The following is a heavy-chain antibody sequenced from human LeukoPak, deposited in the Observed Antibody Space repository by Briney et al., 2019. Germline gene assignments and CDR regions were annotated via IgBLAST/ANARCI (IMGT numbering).Heavy chain of an antibody. CDR1: GFTFSSHT. CDR2: ISGSGGST. D-gene: IGHD4-17*01. CDR3: AKSYYGDYGFDY. Sequence: GRSLRLSCAASGFTFSSHTMSWVRQAPGKGLEWVSSISGSGGSTYHADSVKGRFTISRDNSKNTLYLQMNSLRAEDTAVYYCAKSYYGDYGFDYWGQGTLVTVSS. V-gene: IGHV3-23*01. J-gene: IGHJ4*02.